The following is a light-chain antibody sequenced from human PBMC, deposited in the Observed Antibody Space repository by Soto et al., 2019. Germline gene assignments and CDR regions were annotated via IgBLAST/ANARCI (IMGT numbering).Light chain of an antibody. V-gene: IGKV3-20*01. CDR2: TAS. Sequence: EIVLTQSPGTLSLSPGERATLSCRASQNLSSGYLAWYRQRPGQAPRILIYTASSRATGIPDRFIGSGSGTDFTLTISRLEPEDFAVYYCQQYVTSPRTFGRGTKVE. CDR1: QNLSSGY. J-gene: IGKJ1*01. CDR3: QQYVTSPRT.